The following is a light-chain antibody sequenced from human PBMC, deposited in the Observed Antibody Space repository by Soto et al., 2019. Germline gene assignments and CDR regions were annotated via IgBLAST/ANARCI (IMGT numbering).Light chain of an antibody. Sequence: EIVCTQSPGTLSLSPGERATLSCRTSQSRGSNFLAWYQHKPGQAPRLLIYASSNRATGIQDRFSGSASGTDFTLTINRMEPEDFAVDYRQHYGIPPHFGQGKRLEIK. CDR2: ASS. CDR1: QSRGSNF. J-gene: IGKJ5*01. CDR3: QHYGIPPH. V-gene: IGKV3-20*01.